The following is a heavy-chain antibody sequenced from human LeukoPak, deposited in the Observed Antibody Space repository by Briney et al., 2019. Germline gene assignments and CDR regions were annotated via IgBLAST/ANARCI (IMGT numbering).Heavy chain of an antibody. V-gene: IGHV4-39*07. J-gene: IGHJ6*03. CDR3: ARVRFLEWLLYDYYYYYYMDV. CDR1: GGSISSSSYY. D-gene: IGHD3-3*01. CDR2: IYYSGST. Sequence: PSETLSLTCTVSGGSISSSSYYWGWIRQPPGKGLEWIGSIYYSGSTYYNPSLKSRVTISVDTSKNQFSLKLSSVTAADTAVYYCARVRFLEWLLYDYYYYYYMDVWGKGTTVTVSS.